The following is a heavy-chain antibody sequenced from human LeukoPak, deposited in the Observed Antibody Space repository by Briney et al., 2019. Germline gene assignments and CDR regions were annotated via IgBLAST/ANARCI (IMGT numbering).Heavy chain of an antibody. Sequence: PGGSLRLSCTASGFTFDDYCMSWVRQIPGKGLEWVAGVNSNGRSAGYAASVRGRFTISRDNYKKSLYLEMGSLRLEDTAFYYCTRGYSTRHFPFDSWGQGTLVTVSS. CDR3: TRGYSTRHFPFDS. D-gene: IGHD6-13*01. V-gene: IGHV3-20*04. CDR1: GFTFDDYC. J-gene: IGHJ4*02. CDR2: VNSNGRSA.